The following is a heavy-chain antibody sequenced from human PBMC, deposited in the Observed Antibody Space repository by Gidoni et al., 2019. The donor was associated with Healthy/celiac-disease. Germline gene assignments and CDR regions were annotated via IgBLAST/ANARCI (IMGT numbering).Heavy chain of an antibody. CDR2: IYYSGST. V-gene: IGHV4-39*01. Sequence: QLQLQESGPGLVKPSETLSLTCTVSGGSISSSSYYWGWIRQPPGKGLEWIGSIYYSGSTYYNPSLKSRVTISVDTSKNQFSLKLSSVTAADTAVYYCARHARIAARPEGYYMDVWGKGTTVTVSS. J-gene: IGHJ6*03. D-gene: IGHD6-6*01. CDR3: ARHARIAARPEGYYMDV. CDR1: GGSISSSSYY.